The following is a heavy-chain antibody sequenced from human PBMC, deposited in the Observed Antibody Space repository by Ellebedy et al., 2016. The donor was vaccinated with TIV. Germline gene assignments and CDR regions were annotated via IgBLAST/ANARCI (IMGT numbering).Heavy chain of an antibody. CDR3: ARGGNTIFGVVIHSFYYGMDV. CDR2: INPNSGGT. J-gene: IGHJ6*02. Sequence: ASVKVSCKASGYTFTSYDINWVRQAPGQGLEWMGWINPNSGGTNYAQKFQGWVTMTRDKSSSTAYMELSRLRSDDTAVYYCARGGNTIFGVVIHSFYYGMDVWGQGTTVTVSS. CDR1: GYTFTSYD. D-gene: IGHD3-3*01. V-gene: IGHV1-2*04.